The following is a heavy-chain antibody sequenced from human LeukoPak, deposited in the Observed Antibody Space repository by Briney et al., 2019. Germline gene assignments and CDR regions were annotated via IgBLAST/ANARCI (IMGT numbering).Heavy chain of an antibody. D-gene: IGHD3-9*01. CDR2: IYYSGST. CDR3: ARDRGYYDILTGYYPTYYFDY. J-gene: IGHJ4*02. Sequence: PSETLSLTCTVSGGSISSSSYYWGWIRQPPGKGLEWIGSIYYSGSTYYNPSLKSRVTISVDTSKNQFSLKLSSVTAADTAVYYCARDRGYYDILTGYYPTYYFDYWGQGTLVTVSS. CDR1: GGSISSSSYY. V-gene: IGHV4-39*07.